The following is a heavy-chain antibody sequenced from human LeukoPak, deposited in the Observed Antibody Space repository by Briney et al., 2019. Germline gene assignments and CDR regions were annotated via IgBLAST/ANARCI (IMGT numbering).Heavy chain of an antibody. CDR3: ARTTEGGYTYDYFYYYYMDV. CDR1: GDSISSYY. Sequence: SETLSLTCTVSGDSISSYYWSWLRQPAGKGLEWIGRIYTSGSTNYNPSLKSRVTMSVDTSKNQFSLKLSSVTAEDTAVYYCARTTEGGYTYDYFYYYYMDVWGKGTTVTISS. V-gene: IGHV4-4*07. D-gene: IGHD5-18*01. CDR2: IYTSGST. J-gene: IGHJ6*03.